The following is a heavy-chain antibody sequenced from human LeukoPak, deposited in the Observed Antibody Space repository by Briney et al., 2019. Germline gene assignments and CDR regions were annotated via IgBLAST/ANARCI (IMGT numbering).Heavy chain of an antibody. CDR2: IYTSGST. J-gene: IGHJ5*02. CDR1: GGSISSYN. D-gene: IGHD3-10*01. CDR3: ARDGSGSYYNGWFDP. Sequence: SETLSLTCTVSGGSISSYNWSWIRQPAGKGLEWMGRIYTSGSTKDSPSLKSRVTMSVDTSKNQLSLKLSSVTAADTAVYYCARDGSGSYYNGWFDPWGQGTLVTVSS. V-gene: IGHV4-4*07.